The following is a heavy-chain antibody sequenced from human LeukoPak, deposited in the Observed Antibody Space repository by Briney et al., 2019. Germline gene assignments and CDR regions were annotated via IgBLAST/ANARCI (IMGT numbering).Heavy chain of an antibody. D-gene: IGHD6-13*01. V-gene: IGHV3-30*02. CDR3: AKDGRYSSSWVSWFDP. J-gene: IGHJ5*02. CDR2: IRYDGSNK. CDR1: GFTFSSYG. Sequence: GGSLRLSCAASGFTFSSYGMHWVRQAPGKGLAWVAFIRYDGSNKYYADSVKGRFTISRDNSKNTLYLQMNSLRAEDTAVYYCAKDGRYSSSWVSWFDPWGQGTLVTVSS.